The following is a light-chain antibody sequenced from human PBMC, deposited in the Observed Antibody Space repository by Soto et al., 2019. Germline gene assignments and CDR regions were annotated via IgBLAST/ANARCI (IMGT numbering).Light chain of an antibody. Sequence: DIQMTQSPSSLSASVGDRVSLTCRASQSISTYLNWYQQKPGKAPKLLIYAASSLQSGVPSRFIGSGSGTDFTLTISSLQPEDFAVYYGQQYGSECLPFGQGAKVDIK. V-gene: IGKV1-39*01. CDR3: QQYGSECLP. J-gene: IGKJ1*01. CDR2: AAS. CDR1: QSISTY.